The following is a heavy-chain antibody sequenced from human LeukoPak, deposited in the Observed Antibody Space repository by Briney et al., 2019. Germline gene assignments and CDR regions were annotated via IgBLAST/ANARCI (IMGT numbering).Heavy chain of an antibody. CDR3: ARLRYCSSTSCYYYFDY. D-gene: IGHD2-2*01. V-gene: IGHV3-48*01. CDR1: GFTFSSYS. J-gene: IGHJ4*02. CDR2: ISSSSSTI. Sequence: QTGGSLRLSCAASGFTFSSYSMNWVRQAPGKGLEWVSYISSSSSTIYYADSVKGRFTISRDNAKNSLYLQMNSLRAEDTAVYYCARLRYCSSTSCYYYFDYWGQGTLVTVSS.